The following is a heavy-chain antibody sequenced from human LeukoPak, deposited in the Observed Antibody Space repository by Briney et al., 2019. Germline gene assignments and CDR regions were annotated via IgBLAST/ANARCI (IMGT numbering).Heavy chain of an antibody. Sequence: GGSLRLSCAASGFTFSSYAMSWVRQAPGKGLEWVSAISGSGGSTYYADSVKGRFTISRDNSKNTLYLQMNSLGAEDTAVYYCAVVVAATGGVGWFDPWGQGTLVTVSS. V-gene: IGHV3-23*01. CDR1: GFTFSSYA. CDR2: ISGSGGST. D-gene: IGHD2-15*01. J-gene: IGHJ5*02. CDR3: AVVVAATGGVGWFDP.